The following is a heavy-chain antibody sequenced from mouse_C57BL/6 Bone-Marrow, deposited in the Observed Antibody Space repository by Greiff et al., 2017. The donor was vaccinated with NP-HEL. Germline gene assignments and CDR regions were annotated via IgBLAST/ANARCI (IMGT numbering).Heavy chain of an antibody. V-gene: IGHV1-55*01. CDR3: ARWFTIPTTWFAY. CDR1: GYTFTSYW. D-gene: IGHD1-1*02. CDR2: IYPGSGST. J-gene: IGHJ3*01. Sequence: VQLQQPGAELVKPGASVKMSCKASGYTFTSYWITWVKQRPGQGLEWIGDIYPGSGSTNYNEKFKSKATLTVDTSSSTAYMQLSSLTSEDSAVYYCARWFTIPTTWFAYWGQGTLVTVSA.